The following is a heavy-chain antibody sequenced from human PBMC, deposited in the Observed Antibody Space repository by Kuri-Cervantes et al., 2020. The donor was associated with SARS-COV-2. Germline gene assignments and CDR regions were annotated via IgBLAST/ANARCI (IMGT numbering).Heavy chain of an antibody. CDR1: GFTFSSYA. CDR2: ISYDGSNK. V-gene: IGHV3-30-3*01. Sequence: GESLKISCAASGFTFSSYAMSWVRQAPGKGLEWVAVISYDGSNKYYADSVKGRFTISRDNSKNTLYLQMNSLRAEDTAVYYCARESTGEGAFDIWGQGTMVTVSS. D-gene: IGHD7-27*01. J-gene: IGHJ3*02. CDR3: ARESTGEGAFDI.